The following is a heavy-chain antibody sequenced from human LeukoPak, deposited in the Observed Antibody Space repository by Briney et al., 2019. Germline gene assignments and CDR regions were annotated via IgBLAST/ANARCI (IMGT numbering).Heavy chain of an antibody. J-gene: IGHJ4*02. CDR1: GGSISIYY. CDR3: AKHSSFDY. V-gene: IGHV4-59*08. Sequence: SETLSLTCTVPGGSISIYYWCWIRQPPGKGLEWIGYISNSGSAQYNPSLKSRVTISVDTSKNQFSLKLSSVTAADTAVYYCAKHSSFDYWGQGTLVTVSS. CDR2: ISNSGSA.